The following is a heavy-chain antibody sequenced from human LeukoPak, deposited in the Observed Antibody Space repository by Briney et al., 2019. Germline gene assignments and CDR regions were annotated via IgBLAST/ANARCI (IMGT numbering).Heavy chain of an antibody. D-gene: IGHD3-22*01. CDR2: IYLRGNT. Sequence: PSGTLSLTCAISGGSISSSNWWTWVRQPPGKGLEWVGEIYLRGNTNYNPSLESRATISVDESKTQLSLRLESVTAADTAVYYCARGWINAIRYDSSGYFDAFDIWGQGTMVTVSS. J-gene: IGHJ3*02. V-gene: IGHV4-4*02. CDR3: ARGWINAIRYDSSGYFDAFDI. CDR1: GGSISSSNW.